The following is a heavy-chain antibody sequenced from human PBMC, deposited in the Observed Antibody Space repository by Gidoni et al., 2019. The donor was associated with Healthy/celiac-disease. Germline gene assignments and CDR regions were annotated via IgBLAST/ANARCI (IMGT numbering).Heavy chain of an antibody. Sequence: QVQLQQWGAGLLKPSETLSLTCAVDGGSLSGYYWSWIRQPPGKGLEWIGEINHSGSTNYTPSLKRRVTISVDTSKNQFSLKLSSVTAADTAVYYCARLNRWLPPRWAFDIWGQGTMVTVSS. J-gene: IGHJ3*02. CDR3: ARLNRWLPPRWAFDI. CDR1: GGSLSGYY. D-gene: IGHD5-12*01. V-gene: IGHV4-34*01. CDR2: INHSGST.